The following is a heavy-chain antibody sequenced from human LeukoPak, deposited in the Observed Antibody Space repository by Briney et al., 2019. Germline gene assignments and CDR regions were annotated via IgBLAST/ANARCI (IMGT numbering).Heavy chain of an antibody. J-gene: IGHJ4*02. CDR1: GGTFSSYA. Sequence: SVKVSCKASGGTFSSYAISWVRQAPGQGLEWMGRIIPILGIANYVQKFQGRVTITADKSTSTAYMELSSLRSEDTAVYYCARDYYDSSGYEFDYWGQGTLVTVSS. V-gene: IGHV1-69*04. D-gene: IGHD3-22*01. CDR2: IIPILGIA. CDR3: ARDYYDSSGYEFDY.